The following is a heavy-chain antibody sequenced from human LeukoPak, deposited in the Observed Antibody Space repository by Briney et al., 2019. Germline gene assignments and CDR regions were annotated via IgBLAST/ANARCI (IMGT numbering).Heavy chain of an antibody. CDR2: IKSKSDGGTT. CDR3: TTQTTVTTDY. D-gene: IGHD4-17*01. CDR1: GFTFSNVW. V-gene: IGHV3-15*01. J-gene: IGHJ4*02. Sequence: MTGGPLRLSCAASGFTFSNVWMNWVRQAPGKGLEWVGRIKSKSDGGTTDYAAPVKGRFSISRDDSKNTLYLQVSSLQTEDTAIYYCTTQTTVTTDYWGQGTLVTVSS.